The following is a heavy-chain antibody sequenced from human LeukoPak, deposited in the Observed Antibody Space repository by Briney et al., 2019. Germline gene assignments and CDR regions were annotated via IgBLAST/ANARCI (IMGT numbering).Heavy chain of an antibody. J-gene: IGHJ4*02. Sequence: GRSLRLSCAASGLTFSSYAMHWVRQAPGKGLEWVAVISYDGSNKHYADSVKGRFTISRDNSKNTLYLQMNSLRAEDTAVYYCAGDWLSQFDYWGQGTLVTVSS. CDR3: AGDWLSQFDY. CDR2: ISYDGSNK. CDR1: GLTFSSYA. V-gene: IGHV3-30*04. D-gene: IGHD3-9*01.